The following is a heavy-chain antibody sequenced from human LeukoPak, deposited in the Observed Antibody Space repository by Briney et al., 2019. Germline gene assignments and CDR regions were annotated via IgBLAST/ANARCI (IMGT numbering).Heavy chain of an antibody. D-gene: IGHD5-18*01. V-gene: IGHV3-33*01. CDR3: ARDELPVDTAMALDY. J-gene: IGHJ4*02. Sequence: PGRSLRLSCAASGFTFSSYGMHWVRQAPSKGLEWVAVIWYDGSNKYYADSVKGRFTISRDNSKNTLYLQMNSLRAEDTAVYYCARDELPVDTAMALDYWGQGTLVTVSS. CDR1: GFTFSSYG. CDR2: IWYDGSNK.